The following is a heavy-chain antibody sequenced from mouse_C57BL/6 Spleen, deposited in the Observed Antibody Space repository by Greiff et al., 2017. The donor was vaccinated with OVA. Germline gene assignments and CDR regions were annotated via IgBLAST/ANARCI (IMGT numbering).Heavy chain of an antibody. V-gene: IGHV1-4*01. CDR3: ARSSNYYAMDY. CDR1: GYTFTSYT. J-gene: IGHJ4*01. Sequence: QVQLQQSGAELARPGASVKMSCKASGYTFTSYTMHWVKQRPGQGLEWIGYINPSSGYTKYNQKFKDKATFTADKSSSTAYMQLSSLTSEDSAVYYCARSSNYYAMDYWGQGNSVTVSS. CDR2: INPSSGYT.